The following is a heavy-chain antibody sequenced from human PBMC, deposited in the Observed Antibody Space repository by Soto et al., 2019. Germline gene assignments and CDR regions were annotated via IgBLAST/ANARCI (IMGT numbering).Heavy chain of an antibody. D-gene: IGHD5-18*01. V-gene: IGHV3-33*01. J-gene: IGHJ6*03. CDR2: IWYDGSNK. CDR1: GFTFSSYG. Sequence: QVQLVESGGGVVQPGRSLRLSCAASGFTFSSYGVHWVRQAPGKGLEWVAVIWYDGSNKYYADSVKGRFTISRDNSKNTLYLKMNSLRAEDTAVYYCAREAGYSLHSGFNYYYYMDVWGKGTTVTVSS. CDR3: AREAGYSLHSGFNYYYYMDV.